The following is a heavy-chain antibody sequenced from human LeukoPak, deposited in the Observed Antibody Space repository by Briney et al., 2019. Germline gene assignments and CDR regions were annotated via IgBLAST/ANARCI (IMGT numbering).Heavy chain of an antibody. Sequence: GGSLRLSCAASGFTFSSYGMHWVRQAPGKGLEWVAFIRYDGSNKYYADFVKGRFTISRDNSKNTLYLQMNSLRAEDTAVYYCAAPYSSSSRLERFDYWGQGTLVTVSS. CDR2: IRYDGSNK. CDR1: GFTFSSYG. J-gene: IGHJ4*02. CDR3: AAPYSSSSRLERFDY. D-gene: IGHD6-6*01. V-gene: IGHV3-30*02.